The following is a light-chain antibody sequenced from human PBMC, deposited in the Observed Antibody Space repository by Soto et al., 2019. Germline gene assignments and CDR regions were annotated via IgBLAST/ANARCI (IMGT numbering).Light chain of an antibody. V-gene: IGKV3-20*01. CDR3: QQYGSSIT. CDR1: QSVSSSY. J-gene: IGKJ5*01. Sequence: EIGLTQSPGTLSLSPGERATLSCRASQSVSSSYLAWYQQKPGQAPRLLIYGASSRATDIPDRFSGSGSGTDFTLTSSRLEPEDFAVYYCQQYGSSITFGQGTRLEIK. CDR2: GAS.